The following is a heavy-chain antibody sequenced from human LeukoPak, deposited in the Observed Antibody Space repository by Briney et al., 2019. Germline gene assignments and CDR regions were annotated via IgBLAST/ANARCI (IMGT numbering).Heavy chain of an antibody. V-gene: IGHV4-34*01. D-gene: IGHD2-2*01. Sequence: SETLSLTCAVYGGSFSGYYWSWIRQPPGKGLEWIGEINHSGSTNYNPSLKSRVTISVDTSKNQFSLKLSSVTAADTAVYYCARGLGSAVVVPAAHWFDPWGQGTLVTVSS. CDR1: GGSFSGYY. J-gene: IGHJ5*02. CDR3: ARGLGSAVVVPAAHWFDP. CDR2: INHSGST.